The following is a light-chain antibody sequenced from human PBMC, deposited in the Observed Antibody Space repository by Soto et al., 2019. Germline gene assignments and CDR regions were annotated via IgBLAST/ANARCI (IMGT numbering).Light chain of an antibody. J-gene: IGLJ3*02. CDR2: EVT. V-gene: IGLV2-8*01. CDR3: SSYAGSNNWV. Sequence: QSALTQPPSASWSPGQSVTISCTGTSSDVGTYNYVSWYQQYPGKAPKLMIYEVTKRPSGVPDRFSGSKSGNTASLTVSGLQAEDEADYYCSSYAGSNNWVVGGGTKLTVL. CDR1: SSDVGTYNY.